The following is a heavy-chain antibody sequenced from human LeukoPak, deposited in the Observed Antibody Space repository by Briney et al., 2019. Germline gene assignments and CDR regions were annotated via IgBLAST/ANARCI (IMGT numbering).Heavy chain of an antibody. CDR2: IIPIFGTA. J-gene: IGHJ6*03. Sequence: SVKVSCKASGGTFSSYAISWVRQAPGQGLEWMGGIIPIFGTANYAQKFQGRVTITADESTSTAYMELSSLRSEDTAVYYCASRFTYYSNYRYYYYYMDVWGKGTTLTVSS. CDR3: ASRFTYYSNYRYYYYYMDV. D-gene: IGHD4-11*01. CDR1: GGTFSSYA. V-gene: IGHV1-69*13.